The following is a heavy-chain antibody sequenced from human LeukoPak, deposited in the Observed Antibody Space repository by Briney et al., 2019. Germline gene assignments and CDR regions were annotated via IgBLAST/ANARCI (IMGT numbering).Heavy chain of an antibody. CDR2: INWKAGTT. CDR3: ARGAFYSSGWYENY. D-gene: IGHD6-19*01. Sequence: GGSLRLSCAASGFTFDDYGMSWVRQAPGKGLDWVSGINWKAGTTNYADSVKGRFTISIDNAKNSLYLQMNSLRAEAMALYYCARGAFYSSGWYENYWGQGGLVTVSS. V-gene: IGHV3-20*04. CDR1: GFTFDDYG. J-gene: IGHJ4*02.